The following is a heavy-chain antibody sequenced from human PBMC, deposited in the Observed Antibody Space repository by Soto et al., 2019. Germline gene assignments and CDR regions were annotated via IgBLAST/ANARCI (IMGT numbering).Heavy chain of an antibody. D-gene: IGHD2-2*02. V-gene: IGHV4-34*01. Sequence: PSETLSLTCAVYGGSFSGYYWGWIRQPPGKGLEWIGEINHSGSTNYNPSLKSRVTISVDTSKNQFSLKLSSVTAADTAVYYCARGYCSSTSCYRYYYYMDVWGKGTTVTVSS. CDR2: INHSGST. J-gene: IGHJ6*03. CDR3: ARGYCSSTSCYRYYYYMDV. CDR1: GGSFSGYY.